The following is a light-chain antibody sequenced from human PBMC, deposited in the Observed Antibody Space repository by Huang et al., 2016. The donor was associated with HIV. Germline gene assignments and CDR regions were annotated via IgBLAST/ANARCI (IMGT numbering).Light chain of an antibody. CDR1: QSVSSN. Sequence: EIVVTQSPATLSLSPGVRATLSCRTSQSVSSNLAWYQQRPGQPPRLLIYDTFKRAIGVPARFSGSESVTEFTLTISSLQSEDFAVYYCQQYNNFYTFGPGTRVDIK. V-gene: IGKV3D-15*01. CDR3: QQYNNFYT. CDR2: DTF. J-gene: IGKJ3*01.